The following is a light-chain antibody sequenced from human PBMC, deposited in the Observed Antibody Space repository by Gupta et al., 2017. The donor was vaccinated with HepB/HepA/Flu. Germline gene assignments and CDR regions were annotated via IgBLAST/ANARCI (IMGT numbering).Light chain of an antibody. V-gene: IGKV3-20*01. J-gene: IGKJ2*01. CDR3: QQYGSSPLYT. CDR2: GAS. CDR1: QSLNNNY. Sequence: NVSTQSPGTLSLSPGERVTLSCRTSQSLNNNYLAWYQQKPGQAPRLLIYGASTRATGISDRFRGSGSGTDFTLTISRLEPEDFAMYYCQQYGSSPLYTFGQGTKLEIK.